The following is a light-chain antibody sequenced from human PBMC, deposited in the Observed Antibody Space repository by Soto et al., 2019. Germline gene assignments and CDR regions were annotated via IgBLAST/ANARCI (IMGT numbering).Light chain of an antibody. CDR1: QDIKNY. V-gene: IGKV1-33*01. J-gene: IGKJ4*01. CDR3: QQLSRYPST. Sequence: DIQMTQSPSSLSASVGDRVTITCQASQDIKNYLNWYQQKSGKAPKLLIYDASDLETGVPSRFSGSGSGTDFTFTINSLQPEDIATYYCQQLSRYPSTFGGGTKVDIK. CDR2: DAS.